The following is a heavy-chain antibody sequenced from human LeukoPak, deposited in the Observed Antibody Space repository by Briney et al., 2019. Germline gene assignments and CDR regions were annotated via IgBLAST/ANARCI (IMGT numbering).Heavy chain of an antibody. V-gene: IGHV3-74*01. CDR2: INTDGSST. CDR1: GFTFSSYW. Sequence: GGSLRLSCAASGFTFSSYWMHWVRQAPGKGLVWVSRINTDGSSTSYADSVKGRFTISRDNAKNTLYLQMNSLRAEDTAVYYCARRARGRDGFDYWGQGTLVTVSS. CDR3: ARRARGRDGFDY. J-gene: IGHJ4*02. D-gene: IGHD1-26*01.